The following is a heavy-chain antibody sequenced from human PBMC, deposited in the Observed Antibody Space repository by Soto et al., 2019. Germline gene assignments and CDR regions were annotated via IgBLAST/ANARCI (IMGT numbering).Heavy chain of an antibody. CDR1: GGSISSYY. CDR3: ARADYEYSSSSGHYYYYYGMDV. CDR2: IYYSGST. J-gene: IGHJ6*02. V-gene: IGHV4-59*01. D-gene: IGHD6-6*01. Sequence: SETLSLTCTVSGGSISSYYWSWIRQPPGKGLEWIGYIYYSGSTNYNPSLKSRVIISVDTSKNQFSLKLSSVTAADTAVYYCARADYEYSSSSGHYYYYYGMDVWGQGTTVTVSS.